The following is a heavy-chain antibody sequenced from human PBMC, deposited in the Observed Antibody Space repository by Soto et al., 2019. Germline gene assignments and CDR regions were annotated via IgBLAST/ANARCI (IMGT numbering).Heavy chain of an antibody. V-gene: IGHV1-69*02. CDR1: GGTFSSYT. J-gene: IGHJ6*02. CDR2: IIPILGIA. CDR3: ARIHCSGGSCYSDYYYGMDV. D-gene: IGHD2-15*01. Sequence: QVQLVQSGAEVKKPGSSVKVSCKASGGTFSSYTISWVRQAPGQGLEWMGRIIPILGIANYAQKFQGRVTITADKSTSTAYKELSSLRSEDTAVYYCARIHCSGGSCYSDYYYGMDVWGQGTTVTVSS.